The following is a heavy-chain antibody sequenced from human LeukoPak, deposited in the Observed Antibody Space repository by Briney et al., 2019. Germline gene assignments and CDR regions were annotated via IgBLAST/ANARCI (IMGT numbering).Heavy chain of an antibody. V-gene: IGHV4-59*12. J-gene: IGHJ4*02. CDR1: GDSINGFY. D-gene: IGHD3-22*01. CDR2: IYYSGST. CDR3: ARARPTLSYYYDSSGYYDY. Sequence: PSETLSLTCTVSGDSINGFYWSWIRQPPGKGLEWIGYIYYSGSTNYNPSLKSRVTISVDTSKNQFSLKLSSVTAADTAVYYCARARPTLSYYYDSSGYYDYWGQGTLVTVSS.